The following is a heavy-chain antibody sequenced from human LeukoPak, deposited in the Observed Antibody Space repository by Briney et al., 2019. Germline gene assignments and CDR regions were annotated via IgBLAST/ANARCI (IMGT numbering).Heavy chain of an antibody. CDR2: ISWNSGSI. V-gene: IGHV3-9*01. Sequence: PGGSLRLSCAASGFTFDDYAMHWVRQAPGKGLEWVSGISWNSGSIGYADSVKGRFTISRDNAKNSLYLQMNSLRAEDTALYYCAKDSMYSSGWYLMGYAFDIWGQGTMVTVSS. CDR1: GFTFDDYA. D-gene: IGHD6-19*01. CDR3: AKDSMYSSGWYLMGYAFDI. J-gene: IGHJ3*02.